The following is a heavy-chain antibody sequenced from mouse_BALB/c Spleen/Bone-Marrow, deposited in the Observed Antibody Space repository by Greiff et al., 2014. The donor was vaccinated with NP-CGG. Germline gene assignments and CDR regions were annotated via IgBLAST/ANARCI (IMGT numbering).Heavy chain of an antibody. V-gene: IGHV3-1*02. D-gene: IGHD2-2*01. J-gene: IGHJ3*01. Sequence: EVKVVESGPDLVKPSQSLSLTCTVTGYSITSGYSCHWIRQFPGNKLEWMGYIHYSGTTNYNPSLKSRFSIARDTSKNQFFLQLNSVTTEDTATYYCARGYYGYDGAWFTYWGQGTLVTVSA. CDR2: IHYSGTT. CDR1: GYSITSGYS. CDR3: ARGYYGYDGAWFTY.